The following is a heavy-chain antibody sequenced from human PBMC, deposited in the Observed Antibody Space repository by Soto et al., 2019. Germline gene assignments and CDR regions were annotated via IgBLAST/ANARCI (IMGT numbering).Heavy chain of an antibody. CDR3: ARDLIVDGPDNYAMVV. J-gene: IGHJ6*01. Sequence: GAPVKVSCKASGYSRRGHYIHWVRQTPGQGLEWMGWINPNSSGTVYAQKFQGRVTMTRDTSLTTVYMQLSRLTSDDSAVYYCARDLIVDGPDNYAMVVWGPATLVTVSS. V-gene: IGHV1-2*02. D-gene: IGHD3-22*01. CDR2: INPNSSGT. CDR1: GYSRRGHY.